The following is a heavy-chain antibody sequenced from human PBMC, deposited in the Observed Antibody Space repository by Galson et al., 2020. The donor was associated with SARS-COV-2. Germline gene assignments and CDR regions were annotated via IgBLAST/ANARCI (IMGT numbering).Heavy chain of an antibody. Sequence: GGSLRLSCEASGFTFSTYGMDWVRQAPGKGLEWVAVIWYDGSNKYYADSVKGRLTISRDNSKNTLYLQLNSLRADDTAVYYCARGSSSHAFDIWGQGTMVTVSS. CDR3: ARGSSSHAFDI. V-gene: IGHV3-33*01. D-gene: IGHD3-10*01. CDR1: GFTFSTYG. CDR2: IWYDGSNK. J-gene: IGHJ3*02.